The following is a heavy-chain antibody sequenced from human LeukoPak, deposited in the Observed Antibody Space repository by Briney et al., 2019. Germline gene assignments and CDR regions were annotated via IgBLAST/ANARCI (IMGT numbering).Heavy chain of an antibody. J-gene: IGHJ5*02. Sequence: ASVNVSCKSSGYTFTGYYMHWVRQAPGQGREWMGRIYPNSGGKNYAQKFQDRVTMTRDTSISTAYKELSRLRSDDTAVYYCARGEYYGSGSYHGWFDPWGQGTLVTVSS. CDR3: ARGEYYGSGSYHGWFDP. D-gene: IGHD3-10*01. V-gene: IGHV1-2*06. CDR1: GYTFTGYY. CDR2: IYPNSGGK.